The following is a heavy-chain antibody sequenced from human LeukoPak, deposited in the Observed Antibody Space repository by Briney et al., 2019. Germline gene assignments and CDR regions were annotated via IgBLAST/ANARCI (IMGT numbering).Heavy chain of an antibody. CDR2: IYYSGST. CDR1: GGSISSNSYY. Sequence: TSETLSLTCTVSGGSISSNSYYWGWIRQSPGKGLEYIGTIYYSGSTYYSPSLKSRVTISVDTSKNQFSLKLSSVTAADTAVYYCARDPYYYDSSGYEYWGQGTLVTVSS. J-gene: IGHJ4*02. V-gene: IGHV4-39*07. D-gene: IGHD3-22*01. CDR3: ARDPYYYDSSGYEY.